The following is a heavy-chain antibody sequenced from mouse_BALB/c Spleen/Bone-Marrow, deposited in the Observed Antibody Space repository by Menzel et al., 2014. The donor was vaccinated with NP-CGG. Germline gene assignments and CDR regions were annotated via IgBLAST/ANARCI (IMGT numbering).Heavy chain of an antibody. J-gene: IGHJ3*01. Sequence: EVKLVESGPSLVKPSQTLSLTCSVTGDSIASGYWDWIRKFPGNKLEYMGYISYSGGTYYNPSLKSRISITRDTSKNQYYLQLNSVTTEDTATYYCARPSYDYDLAWFAYWGQGTLVTVSA. CDR1: GDSIASGY. CDR2: ISYSGGT. D-gene: IGHD2-4*01. CDR3: ARPSYDYDLAWFAY. V-gene: IGHV3-8*02.